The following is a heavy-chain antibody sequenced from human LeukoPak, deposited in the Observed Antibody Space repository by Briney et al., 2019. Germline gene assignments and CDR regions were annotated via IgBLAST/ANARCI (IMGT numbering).Heavy chain of an antibody. J-gene: IGHJ4*02. CDR1: GFTFTDNW. D-gene: IGHD3-22*01. V-gene: IGHV3-74*01. Sequence: GGSLRLSCAVSGFTFTDNWMHWVRQVPGQGLVWVSRINVDGSNIGYADSVRGRFTISRDNAKSTLYLQTNSLRAEDTAVYYCARERRYYDSSGYYAEFDYWGQGTLVTVSS. CDR2: INVDGSNI. CDR3: ARERRYYDSSGYYAEFDY.